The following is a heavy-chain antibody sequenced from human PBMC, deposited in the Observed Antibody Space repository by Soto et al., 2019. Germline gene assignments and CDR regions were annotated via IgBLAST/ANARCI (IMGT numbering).Heavy chain of an antibody. D-gene: IGHD6-25*01. J-gene: IGHJ3*02. V-gene: IGHV3-23*01. CDR1: GFTFSSYA. CDR3: AKPSGKHRYFDI. CDR2: ISGGGGST. Sequence: GGSLRLSCAASGFTFSSYAMSWVRQAPGKGLEWVSAISGGGGSTYYADSVKGRFTISRDNSKNTLYLQMNSLRAEDTAVYYCAKPSGKHRYFDIWGQGTMVTVSS.